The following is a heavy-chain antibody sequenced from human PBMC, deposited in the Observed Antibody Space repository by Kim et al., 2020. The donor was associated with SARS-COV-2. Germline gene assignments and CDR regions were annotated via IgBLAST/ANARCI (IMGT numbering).Heavy chain of an antibody. J-gene: IGHJ6*02. CDR3: AGDPLKNPVPLGYYYYYGRDV. V-gene: IGHV4-31*03. CDR1: GGSISSGDYY. Sequence: SETLSLTCTVSGGSISSGDYYWSWIRQHPGKGLEWIGYIYYSGSTYYNPSLKSRVTISVDTSKNQFSLKLSSVTAADTAVYYCAGDPLKNPVPLGYYYYYGRDVWGQGTTVTVSS. CDR2: IYYSGST.